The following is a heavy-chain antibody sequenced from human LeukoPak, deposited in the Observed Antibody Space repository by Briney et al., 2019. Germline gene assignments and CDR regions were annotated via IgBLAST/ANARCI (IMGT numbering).Heavy chain of an antibody. CDR3: ARDTAVTTKDPRAFDI. D-gene: IGHD4-17*01. Sequence: SETLSLTCTVSGGSISSGGYYWSWIRQHPGKGLEWIGYIYYSGSTYYNPSLKSRVTISVDTSKNQFSLKLSSVTAADTAVYYCARDTAVTTKDPRAFDIWGQGTMVTVSS. CDR1: GGSISSGGYY. V-gene: IGHV4-31*03. CDR2: IYYSGST. J-gene: IGHJ3*02.